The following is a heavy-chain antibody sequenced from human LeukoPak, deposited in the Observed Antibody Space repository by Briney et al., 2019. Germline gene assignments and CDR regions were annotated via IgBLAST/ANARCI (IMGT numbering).Heavy chain of an antibody. J-gene: IGHJ4*02. CDR2: TSSGSRTI. D-gene: IGHD4-23*01. V-gene: IGHV3-48*01. CDR3: ARDGRNYGGSIDY. Sequence: GGSLRLSCAASGFTFSSYSMNWVRQAPGKGLEWVSYTSSGSRTIDYADSVKGRFNISRDNAKNSLYLQMNSLRAEDTAVYYCARDGRNYGGSIDYWGQGTLVTVSS. CDR1: GFTFSSYS.